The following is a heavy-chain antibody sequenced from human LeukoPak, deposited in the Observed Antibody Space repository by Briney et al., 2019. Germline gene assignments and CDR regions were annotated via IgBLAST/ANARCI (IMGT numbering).Heavy chain of an antibody. CDR2: IIPSFGVA. CDR3: AREYCSGGSCPYYYYYGMDV. CDR1: GGTLSSYA. D-gene: IGHD2-15*01. V-gene: IGHV1-69*04. Sequence: SVKVSCKASGGTLSSYAISWVRQAPGQGLEWMGRIIPSFGVANYAQKFQGRVTITADKSTSTAYMELSSLRSEDTAVYYCAREYCSGGSCPYYYYYGMDVWGQGTTVTVS. J-gene: IGHJ6*02.